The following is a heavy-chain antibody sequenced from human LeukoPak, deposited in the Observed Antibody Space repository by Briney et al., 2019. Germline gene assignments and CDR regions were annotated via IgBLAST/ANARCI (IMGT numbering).Heavy chain of an antibody. J-gene: IGHJ6*03. D-gene: IGHD2-2*02. Sequence: SETLSLTCTVSGGSISSYYWSWIRQPPGKGLEWIGYIYYSGSTNYNPSPKSRVTISVDTSKNQFSLKLSSVTAADTAVYYCARGPGVNCSSTSCYRYYYYYMDVWGKGTTVTVSS. V-gene: IGHV4-59*01. CDR3: ARGPGVNCSSTSCYRYYYYYMDV. CDR1: GGSISSYY. CDR2: IYYSGST.